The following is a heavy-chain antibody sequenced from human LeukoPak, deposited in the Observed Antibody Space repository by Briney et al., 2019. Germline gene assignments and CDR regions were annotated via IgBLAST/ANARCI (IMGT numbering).Heavy chain of an antibody. V-gene: IGHV3-30*03. CDR3: ARDFWWLPDY. Sequence: GGSLRLSCAASGFTFSSYGMHWVRQAPGKGLEWVAVMSYDGSKEYYADSVKGRFTISRDNSKNTLYLQLNSLTTEDTALYYCARDFWWLPDYWGQGTLVTVSS. CDR1: GFTFSSYG. D-gene: IGHD3-3*01. J-gene: IGHJ4*02. CDR2: MSYDGSKE.